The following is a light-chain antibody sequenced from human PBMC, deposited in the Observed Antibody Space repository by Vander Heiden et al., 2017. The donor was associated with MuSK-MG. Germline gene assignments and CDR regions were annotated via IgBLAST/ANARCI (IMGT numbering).Light chain of an antibody. CDR2: WAS. CDR3: QQYDSTPFT. V-gene: IGKV4-1*01. CDR1: QSVLYSSNNKNY. Sequence: IVMTQSPDSLAVPLCERATINCKSSQSVLYSSNNKNYLAWYQQKPGQPPKLLIYWASTRESGVPDRFSGSGSGTDFTLTISSLQAEDVAVYYCQQYDSTPFTFGHGTKVDIK. J-gene: IGKJ3*01.